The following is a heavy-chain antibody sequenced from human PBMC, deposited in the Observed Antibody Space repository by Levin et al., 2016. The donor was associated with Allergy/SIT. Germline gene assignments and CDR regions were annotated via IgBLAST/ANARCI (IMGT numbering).Heavy chain of an antibody. CDR1: GDSMSSYY. CDR2: IYYSGST. D-gene: IGHD3-10*01. J-gene: IGHJ4*02. V-gene: IGHV4-59*01. CDR3: ASISPYYGTDY. Sequence: ESLKISCTVSGDSMSSYYWSWIRQPPGKGLEWIGYIYYSGSTNYNPSLKSRVTISVDTSKNQFSLKLSSVTAADTAVYYCASISPYYGTDYWDQGTLVTVSS.